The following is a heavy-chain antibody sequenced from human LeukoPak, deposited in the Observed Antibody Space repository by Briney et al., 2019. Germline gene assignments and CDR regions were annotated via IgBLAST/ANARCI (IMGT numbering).Heavy chain of an antibody. Sequence: PGGSLRLSCAASGFTFSRFWMSWARQAPGKGLEWVANIKSDGSKTYYQESMKGRFTISRDNSKNTLYLQMNSLRAEDTAVYYCAKNLGKWPIYFDYWGQGTLVTVSS. CDR1: GFTFSRFW. D-gene: IGHD5-12*01. CDR2: IKSDGSKT. J-gene: IGHJ4*02. V-gene: IGHV3-7*03. CDR3: AKNLGKWPIYFDY.